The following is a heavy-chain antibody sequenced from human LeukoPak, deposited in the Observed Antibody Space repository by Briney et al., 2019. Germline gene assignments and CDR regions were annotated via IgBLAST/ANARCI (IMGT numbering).Heavy chain of an antibody. CDR1: GGSISSSSYY. Sequence: SETLSLTCAVSGGSISSSSYYWGWIRQPPGKGLEWIGSIYYSGSTYYNPSLKSRVTISVDTSKNRFSLKLSSVTAADTAVYYCARRGFGELPMYYFDYWGQGTLVTVSS. CDR3: ARRGFGELPMYYFDY. J-gene: IGHJ4*02. D-gene: IGHD3-10*01. V-gene: IGHV4-39*01. CDR2: IYYSGST.